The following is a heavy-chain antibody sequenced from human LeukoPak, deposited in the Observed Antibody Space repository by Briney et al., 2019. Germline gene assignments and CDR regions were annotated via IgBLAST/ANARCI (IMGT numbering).Heavy chain of an antibody. CDR3: ARGGSYDIDY. D-gene: IGHD3-22*01. V-gene: IGHV1-3*01. J-gene: IGHJ4*02. Sequence: GASVKVSCKVSGYTLTELSMHWVRQAPGKGLEWMGWINAGNGNTKYSQKFQDRVTITRDTSASTAYMDLSSLRSEDTAVYYCARGGSYDIDYWGQGTLVTVSS. CDR1: GYTLTELS. CDR2: INAGNGNT.